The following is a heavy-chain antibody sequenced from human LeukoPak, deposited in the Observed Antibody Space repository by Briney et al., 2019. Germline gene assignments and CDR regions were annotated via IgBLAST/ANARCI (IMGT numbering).Heavy chain of an antibody. Sequence: PSETLSLTCTVSGDSISSGSYYWSWIRQPAGKGLEWIGRIYTSGSTNYNPSLKSRVTISVDTSKNQFSLMLNSVTAADTAVYYCARPPPLRYYYMDVWGKGTTVTVSS. CDR3: ARPPPLRYYYMDV. CDR1: GDSISSGSYY. CDR2: IYTSGST. V-gene: IGHV4-61*02. J-gene: IGHJ6*03.